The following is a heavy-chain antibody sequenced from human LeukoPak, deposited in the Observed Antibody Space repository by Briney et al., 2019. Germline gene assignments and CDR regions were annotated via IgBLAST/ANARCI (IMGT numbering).Heavy chain of an antibody. Sequence: GGSLRLFCAASGFTFSNYAMTWVRQAPGKGLEWVSSISSSSSYIYYADSVKGRFTISRDNAKNSLYLQMNSLRAEDTAVYYCARGLLWFGSLVAFDIWGQGTMVTVSS. J-gene: IGHJ3*02. D-gene: IGHD3-10*01. CDR2: ISSSSSYI. CDR1: GFTFSNYA. V-gene: IGHV3-21*04. CDR3: ARGLLWFGSLVAFDI.